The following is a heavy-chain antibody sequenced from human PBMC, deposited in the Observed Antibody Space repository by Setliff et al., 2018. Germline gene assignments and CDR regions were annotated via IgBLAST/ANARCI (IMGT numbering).Heavy chain of an antibody. CDR3: ASTNFLPRGFGYYYGSVKMDV. CDR1: GGSFSGYY. Sequence: SETLSLTCAVYGGSFSGYYWSWIRQPPGKGLEWIGEINHSGSTNYNPSLKSRVTISVDTSKDQFSLKLSSVTAADTAVYYCASTNFLPRGFGYYYGSVKMDVWGKGTTVTVSS. J-gene: IGHJ6*04. V-gene: IGHV4-34*01. D-gene: IGHD3-10*01. CDR2: INHSGST.